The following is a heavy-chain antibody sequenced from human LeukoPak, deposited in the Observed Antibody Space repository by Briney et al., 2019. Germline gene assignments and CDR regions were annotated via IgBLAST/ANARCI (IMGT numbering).Heavy chain of an antibody. CDR3: AKESGKFDY. CDR2: ISADGGST. Sequence: PGGSLRLSCVVSGINFADYAMRWVRQPPGKGLEWVSLISADGGSTFSADSVKGRFSISRDNSKNSLYLQMNSLRSEDTAMYYCAKESGKFDYWGQGTLVAVSS. J-gene: IGHJ4*02. V-gene: IGHV3-43*02. CDR1: GINFADYA.